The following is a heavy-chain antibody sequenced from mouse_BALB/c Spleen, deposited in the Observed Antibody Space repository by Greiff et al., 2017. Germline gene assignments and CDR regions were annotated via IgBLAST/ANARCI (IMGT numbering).Heavy chain of an antibody. Sequence: EVMLVESGGGLVKPGGSLKLSCAASGFTFSSYAMSWVRQTPEKRLEWVATISSGGSYTYYPDSVKGRFTISRDNAKNTLYLQMSSLRSEDTAMYYCAREGGNSYFDDWGQGTTLTVSS. CDR3: AREGGNSYFDD. J-gene: IGHJ2*01. CDR2: ISSGGSYT. CDR1: GFTFSSYA. V-gene: IGHV5-9-1*01. D-gene: IGHD2-1*01.